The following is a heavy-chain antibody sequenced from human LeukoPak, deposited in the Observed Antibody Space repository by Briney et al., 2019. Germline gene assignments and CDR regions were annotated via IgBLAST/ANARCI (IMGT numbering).Heavy chain of an antibody. D-gene: IGHD4-23*01. CDR3: AKDDRSGGNAGRSEY. V-gene: IGHV3-23*01. CDR1: GFIFSSYG. CDR2: ISGSGGDT. Sequence: GGSLRLSCAASGFIFSSYGLSWVRQAPGKGLEWVSPISGSGGDTYYADSVKGRLTISRDNSKNTLFLQMKSLRAEDTAVYYCAKDDRSGGNAGRSEYWGQGTLVTVSS. J-gene: IGHJ4*02.